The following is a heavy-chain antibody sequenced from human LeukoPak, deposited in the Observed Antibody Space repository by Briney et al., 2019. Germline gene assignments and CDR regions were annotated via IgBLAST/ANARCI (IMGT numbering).Heavy chain of an antibody. J-gene: IGHJ5*02. CDR3: ARDVYYYGSGPKVGTNWFDP. D-gene: IGHD3-10*01. CDR1: GYTFTGYY. CDR2: INPNSGGT. V-gene: IGHV1-2*02. Sequence: ASVKVSCKASGYTFTGYYMHWVRQAPGQGLERMGWINPNSGGTNYAQKFQGRVTMTRDTSISTAYMELSRLRSDDTAVYYCARDVYYYGSGPKVGTNWFDPWGQGTLVTVSS.